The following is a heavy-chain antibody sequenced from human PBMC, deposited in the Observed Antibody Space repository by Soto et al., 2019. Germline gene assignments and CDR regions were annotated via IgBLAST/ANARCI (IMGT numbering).Heavy chain of an antibody. CDR2: INDSGST. Sequence: QVQLQQWGAGLLKPSETLSLTCAVYGGSFSGCYWSWIRQPPGKGLEWLGEINDSGSTNYNPSLKSRVNTTVDTSKNQFSRKMSSVTDADTAVYYCARGGDDYIWGSYRWRTFEGFDYWGQGTLVTVSS. V-gene: IGHV4-34*01. D-gene: IGHD3-16*02. CDR1: GGSFSGCY. CDR3: ARGGDDYIWGSYRWRTFEGFDY. J-gene: IGHJ4*02.